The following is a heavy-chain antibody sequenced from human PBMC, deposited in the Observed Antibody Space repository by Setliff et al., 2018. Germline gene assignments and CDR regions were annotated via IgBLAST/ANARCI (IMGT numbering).Heavy chain of an antibody. J-gene: IGHJ4*02. D-gene: IGHD3-10*01. CDR3: ARQPSSGSYYNPRPYYFDF. V-gene: IGHV4-34*01. Sequence: PSETLSLTCAVYGESFSDSYWSWVRQPPGKGLEWIGDIYHSGITNYNPSLKSRVTMSVDTSKNQFSLKLTSVTAADTALYYCARQPSSGSYYNPRPYYFDFWGQGTLVTVSS. CDR1: GESFSDSY. CDR2: IYHSGIT.